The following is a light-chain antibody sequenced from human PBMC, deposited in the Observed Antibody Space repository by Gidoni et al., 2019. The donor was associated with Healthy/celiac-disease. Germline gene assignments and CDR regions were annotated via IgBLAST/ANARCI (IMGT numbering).Light chain of an antibody. CDR1: QSVTSN. CDR2: GAS. J-gene: IGKJ1*01. Sequence: EIVMTQSPATLSVSPGERATLSCRASQSVTSNLAWYQQKPGQAPRLLIYGASTRATGIPARFSGSGSGTEFTLTISSLHSEDFAVYYCQQYNNWLRTFGHXTKVEIK. CDR3: QQYNNWLRT. V-gene: IGKV3-15*01.